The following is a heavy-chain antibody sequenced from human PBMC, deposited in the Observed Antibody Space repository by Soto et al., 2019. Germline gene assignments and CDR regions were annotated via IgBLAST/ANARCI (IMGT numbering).Heavy chain of an antibody. V-gene: IGHV6-1*01. CDR2: TYYRSKWYN. Sequence: SRTLSLIWAISGDSVSSNSAAWNWIRQSPSRGLEWLGRTYYRSKWYNDYAVSVKSRITINPDTSKNQFSLQLNSVTPEDTAVYYCARSGYSSGWYDWFDPWGQGTLVTVSS. CDR1: GDSVSSNSAA. D-gene: IGHD6-19*01. J-gene: IGHJ5*02. CDR3: ARSGYSSGWYDWFDP.